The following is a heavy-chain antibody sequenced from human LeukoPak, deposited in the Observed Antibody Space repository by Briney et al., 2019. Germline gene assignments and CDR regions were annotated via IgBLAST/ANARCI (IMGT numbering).Heavy chain of an antibody. CDR1: GFTFSSYA. J-gene: IGHJ3*01. CDR2: ISGSGGST. Sequence: GGSLRLSCAASGFTFSSYAMSRVRQAPGKGLEWVSAISGSGGSTYYADSVKGRFTISRDNSKDTLFLQMNSLRAEASAVYYCVPDYEFIGGTWAESFDFWGQGTMVTVSS. V-gene: IGHV3-23*01. CDR3: VPDYEFIGGTWAESFDF. D-gene: IGHD3-16*01.